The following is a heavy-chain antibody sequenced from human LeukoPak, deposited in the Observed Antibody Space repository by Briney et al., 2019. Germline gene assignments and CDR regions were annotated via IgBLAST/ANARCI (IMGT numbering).Heavy chain of an antibody. CDR3: ARGPAADTAY. CDR1: GVSISSNH. CDR2: ISYSGST. V-gene: IGHV4-59*01. J-gene: IGHJ4*02. D-gene: IGHD2-2*01. Sequence: SETLSLACTVSGVSISSNHWSWNRQPPGQGLEWIGYISYSGSTNYNPSLKSRVTMSADTSKNQFSLELSSVTAADTAMYYCARGPAADTAYWGQGTLVTVSS.